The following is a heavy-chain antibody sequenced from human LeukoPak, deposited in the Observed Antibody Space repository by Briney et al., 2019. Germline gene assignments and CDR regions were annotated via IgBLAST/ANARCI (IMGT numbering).Heavy chain of an antibody. J-gene: IGHJ6*02. D-gene: IGHD2-15*01. CDR3: ARDRCSGGSCYGYYYYGMDV. CDR2: ISSSSSYI. V-gene: IGHV3-21*01. CDR1: GFTFSSYS. Sequence: GGSLRLSCAASGFTFSSYSMNWVRQAPGKGLEWVSSISSSSSYIYYADSVKGRFTISRDNAENSLYLQMNSLRAEDTAVYYCARDRCSGGSCYGYYYYGMDVWGQGTTVTVSS.